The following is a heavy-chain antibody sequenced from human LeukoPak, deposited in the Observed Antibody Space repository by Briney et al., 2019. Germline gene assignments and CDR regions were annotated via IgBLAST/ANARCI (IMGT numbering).Heavy chain of an antibody. V-gene: IGHV3-48*03. CDR1: GFTFSSYE. CDR2: ISTSGSDI. J-gene: IGHJ6*03. D-gene: IGHD1-1*01. CDR3: AREGTGRYYYYYYMDV. Sequence: PGGSLRLSCVASGFTFSSYEMNWVRQAPGKGLEWVAYISTSGSDIYYADSVKGRFAISRDNAKNSLYLQMNSLSAEDTATYYCAREGTGRYYYYYYMDVWGKGTTVTVSS.